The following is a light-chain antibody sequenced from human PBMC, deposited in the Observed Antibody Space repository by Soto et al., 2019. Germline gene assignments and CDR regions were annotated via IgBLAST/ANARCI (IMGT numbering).Light chain of an antibody. J-gene: IGLJ3*02. V-gene: IGLV2-23*02. CDR1: SSDVGSYNL. CDR3: CSYAGSSTFWV. Sequence: QSALTQPASVSGSPGQSITISCTGTSSDVGSYNLVSWYQQHPGKAPKLMIYEVSKRPSGVSNRFSGSKSGNTASLTISWLHAEDEADYYCCSYAGSSTFWVFGGGTKLTVL. CDR2: EVS.